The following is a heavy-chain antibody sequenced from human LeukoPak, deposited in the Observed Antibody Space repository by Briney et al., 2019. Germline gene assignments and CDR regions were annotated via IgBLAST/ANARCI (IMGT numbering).Heavy chain of an antibody. CDR1: GGSISSGGYY. D-gene: IGHD2-2*01. CDR3: ARDRSVVVPAAMWWFDP. CDR2: IYYSGST. V-gene: IGHV4-31*03. J-gene: IGHJ5*02. Sequence: QASQTLSLTCTVSGGSISSGGYYWSWIRQHPGKGLEWIGYIYYSGSTYYNPSLKSRVTISVDTSKNQFSLKLSSVTAADTAVYYCARDRSVVVPAAMWWFDPWGQGTLVTVSS.